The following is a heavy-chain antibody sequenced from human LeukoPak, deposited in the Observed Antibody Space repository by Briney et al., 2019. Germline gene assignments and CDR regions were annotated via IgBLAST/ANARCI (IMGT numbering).Heavy chain of an antibody. J-gene: IGHJ4*02. CDR1: GGSINSYY. CDR3: ARGGSSGYDPFDY. D-gene: IGHD5-12*01. V-gene: IGHV4-59*01. Sequence: SETLSLTCTVSGGSINSYYWSWIRQPPGKGLEWIGYIFYSGNTNYNPSLKSRVTISVDTSKNQFSLKLSSVIAADTAVYCCARGGSSGYDPFDYWGQGTLVTVSS. CDR2: IFYSGNT.